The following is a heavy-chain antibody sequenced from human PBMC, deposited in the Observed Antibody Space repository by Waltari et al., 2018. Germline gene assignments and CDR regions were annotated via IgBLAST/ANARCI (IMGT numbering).Heavy chain of an antibody. V-gene: IGHV1-2*02. J-gene: IGHJ6*02. CDR1: GYTFTGYY. CDR2: INPNSGGT. D-gene: IGHD2-15*01. CDR3: ASVCSGFSCYFGGMDV. Sequence: QVQLVQSGAEVTKPGASVKVSCKASGYTFTGYYMHWVRKAPGQGLEWMGWINPNSGGTNFAQRFQGRVTMTRDTSISTAYMELSRLRSDDTAVYYCASVCSGFSCYFGGMDVWGQGTTVTVSS.